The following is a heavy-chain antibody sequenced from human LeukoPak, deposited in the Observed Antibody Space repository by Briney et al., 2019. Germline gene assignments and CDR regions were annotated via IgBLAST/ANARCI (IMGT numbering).Heavy chain of an antibody. Sequence: GGSLRLSCAASGFTFSSYGMSWVRQAPGKGLEWVSAISGSGGSTYYADSVKGRFTISRDNAKNSLYLQMNSLRAEDTAVYYCARGGRSSSWYGDYWGQGTLVTVSS. D-gene: IGHD6-13*01. V-gene: IGHV3-23*01. CDR1: GFTFSSYG. J-gene: IGHJ4*02. CDR3: ARGGRSSSWYGDY. CDR2: ISGSGGST.